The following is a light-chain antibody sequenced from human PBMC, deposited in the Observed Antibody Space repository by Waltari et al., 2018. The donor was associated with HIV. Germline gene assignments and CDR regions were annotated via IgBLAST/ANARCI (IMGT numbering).Light chain of an antibody. J-gene: IGLJ2*01. CDR1: SGDVGYYNY. CDR3: CAYVGSSSLT. CDR2: DVN. Sequence: QSALTQPASVSGFPGQSITISCTGTSGDVGYYNYVSWYQQHPGKAPKLIIFDVNKRPSGMSERFSGSKSGNTASLTISELQAEDGADYYCCAYVGSSSLTFGGGT. V-gene: IGLV2-23*02.